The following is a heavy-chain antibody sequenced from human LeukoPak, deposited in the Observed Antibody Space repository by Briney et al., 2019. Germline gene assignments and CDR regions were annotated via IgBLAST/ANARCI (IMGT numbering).Heavy chain of an antibody. CDR3: AREFWQSYFDY. Sequence: ASGKVSCRAPGYTLTSYGTSGWRQAPGQGLGWMGWISAYNGNTNYAQKLQGRVTMTTDTSTSTAYMELRSLRSDDTAVYYCAREFWQSYFDYWGQGTLVTVSS. CDR2: ISAYNGNT. J-gene: IGHJ4*02. CDR1: GYTLTSYG. V-gene: IGHV1-18*01.